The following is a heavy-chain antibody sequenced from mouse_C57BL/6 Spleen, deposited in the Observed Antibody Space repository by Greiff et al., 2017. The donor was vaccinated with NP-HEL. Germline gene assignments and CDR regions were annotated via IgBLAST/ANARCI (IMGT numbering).Heavy chain of an antibody. Sequence: EVQLVESGGGLVQSGRSLRLSCATSGFTFSDFYMEWVRQAPGKGLEWIAASRNKANDYTTEYSASVKGRFIVSRDTSQSILYLQMNALRAEDTAIYYCARDLSNGGDWGQGTTLTVSS. CDR2: SRNKANDYTT. D-gene: IGHD2-5*01. J-gene: IGHJ2*01. CDR3: ARDLSNGGD. CDR1: GFTFSDFY. V-gene: IGHV7-1*01.